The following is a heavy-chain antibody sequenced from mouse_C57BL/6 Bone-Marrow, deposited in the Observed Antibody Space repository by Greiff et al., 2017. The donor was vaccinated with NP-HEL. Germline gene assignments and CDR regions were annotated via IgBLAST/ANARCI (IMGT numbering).Heavy chain of an antibody. Sequence: QVQLQQPGTELVKPGASVKLSCKASGYTFTSYWMPWVKQRPGQGLEWIGNINPSNGGTNYNEKFKSKAPLTVDKSSSTAYMQLSSLTSEDSAVYYCASPDGYYPYWYFDVWGTGTTVTVSS. V-gene: IGHV1-53*01. CDR1: GYTFTSYW. J-gene: IGHJ1*03. CDR3: ASPDGYYPYWYFDV. CDR2: INPSNGGT. D-gene: IGHD2-3*01.